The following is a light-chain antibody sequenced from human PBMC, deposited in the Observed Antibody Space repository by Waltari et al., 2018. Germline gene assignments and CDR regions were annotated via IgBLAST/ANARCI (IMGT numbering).Light chain of an antibody. CDR1: SGHSSNI. J-gene: IGLJ3*02. Sequence: QLVLTQSPSASASLGASVKLTCTLSSGHSSNIVAWHQQQPEKGPRFLMKVNSDGSHSKGDEIPDRFSVSSSGAERYLTISTVQSEDEAVYYCQTGGHGTWVFGGGTKLTVL. CDR2: VNSDGSH. CDR3: QTGGHGTWV. V-gene: IGLV4-69*02.